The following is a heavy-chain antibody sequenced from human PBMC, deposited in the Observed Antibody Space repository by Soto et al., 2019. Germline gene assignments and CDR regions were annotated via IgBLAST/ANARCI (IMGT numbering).Heavy chain of an antibody. D-gene: IGHD3-22*01. CDR2: ISYDGSNK. V-gene: IGHV3-30-3*01. Sequence: QVQLVESGGGVVQPGRSLRLSCAASGFTFSSYAMHWVRQAPGKGLEWVAVISYDGSNKYYADSVKGRFTISRDNSKNTLYLQMNSLRAEDTAVYYCARDLTSSGYYTGGNPCFDYWGQGTLVTVSS. CDR1: GFTFSSYA. J-gene: IGHJ4*02. CDR3: ARDLTSSGYYTGGNPCFDY.